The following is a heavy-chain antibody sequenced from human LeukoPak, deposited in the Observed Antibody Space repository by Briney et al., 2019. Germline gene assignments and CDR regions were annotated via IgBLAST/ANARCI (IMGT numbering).Heavy chain of an antibody. J-gene: IGHJ6*02. D-gene: IGHD2-2*01. CDR2: IYYSGST. Sequence: PSETLSLTCTVSGGSISSYYWSWIRQPPGKGLEWIGYIYYSGSTNYNPSLKSRVTISVDTSKNQFSLKLSSVTAADTAVYYCARWGYQLPDYYYYGMDVWGQGTTVTVSS. CDR1: GGSISSYY. CDR3: ARWGYQLPDYYYYGMDV. V-gene: IGHV4-59*08.